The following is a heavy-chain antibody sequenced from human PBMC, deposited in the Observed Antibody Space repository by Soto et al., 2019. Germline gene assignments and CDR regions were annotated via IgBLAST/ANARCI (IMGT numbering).Heavy chain of an antibody. CDR1: GFTASRNY. CDR2: IYSGGST. D-gene: IGHD4-17*01. J-gene: IGHJ2*01. V-gene: IGHV3-53*01. CDR3: ARASYDYGDYGEDYWYFDL. Sequence: PGGSLRLSCAASGFTASRNYMSLVRQAPRNELEWVSVIYSGGSTYYADSVKGRFTISRDNSKNTLYLQMNSLRAEDTAVYYCARASYDYGDYGEDYWYFDLWGRGTLVTVSS.